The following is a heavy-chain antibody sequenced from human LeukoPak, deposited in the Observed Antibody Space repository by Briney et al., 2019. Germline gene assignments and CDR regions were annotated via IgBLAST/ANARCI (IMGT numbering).Heavy chain of an antibody. V-gene: IGHV4-59*01. Sequence: SETLSLTCTVSDDSITMYYWTWIRQPPGKGLEWIGYVDHTGSTKFNPSLNGRVSISRDTSNNFFSLRLRSVTAADTAVYYCARGPLGELFNDAFDIWGQGTLVTVSS. CDR2: VDHTGST. CDR1: DDSITMYY. J-gene: IGHJ3*02. D-gene: IGHD3-10*01. CDR3: ARGPLGELFNDAFDI.